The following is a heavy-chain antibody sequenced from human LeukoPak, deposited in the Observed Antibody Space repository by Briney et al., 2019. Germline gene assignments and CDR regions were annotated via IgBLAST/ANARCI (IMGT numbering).Heavy chain of an antibody. J-gene: IGHJ4*02. V-gene: IGHV4-39*01. CDR3: ARVFVGATGYFRSFDS. D-gene: IGHD3-9*01. Sequence: YPSETLSLTCTVSGGYITGDDYSWGWIRQPPGKGLEWTGSIYYSGNTHYNPSLKSRVTMSVDTSKNQFSLRLSSVTAADTAVYYCARVFVGATGYFRSFDSWGQGTPVTVTS. CDR2: IYYSGNT. CDR1: GGYITGDDYS.